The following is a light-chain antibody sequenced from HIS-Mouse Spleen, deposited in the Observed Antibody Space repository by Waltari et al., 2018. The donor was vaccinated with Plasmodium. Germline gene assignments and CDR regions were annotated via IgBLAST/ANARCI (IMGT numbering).Light chain of an antibody. Sequence: YALTQPPSLSVSPGQTATITRSGEHLGAKYACWYQQKPSQSPVLVIYQDSQRSSGIPEPFSGSNSGNTATLTISGTQAMEEADYYCQAWDSSTVVFGGGTKLTIL. J-gene: IGLJ2*01. V-gene: IGLV3-1*01. CDR2: QDS. CDR1: HLGAKY. CDR3: QAWDSSTVV.